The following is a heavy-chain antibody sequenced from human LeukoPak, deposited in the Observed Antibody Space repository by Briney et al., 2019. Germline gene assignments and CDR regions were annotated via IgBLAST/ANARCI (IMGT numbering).Heavy chain of an antibody. Sequence: SETLSLTCTVSGGSISSSSYYWAWIRQPPGKGLEWIGSIHYSGSTYYNPSLQSRVTISIDTSKNQFSLKLSSVTAADTAVYYCARRPRSMVRGVITKGWFDPWGQGTLVTVSS. D-gene: IGHD3-10*01. J-gene: IGHJ5*02. CDR2: IHYSGST. CDR1: GGSISSSSYY. CDR3: ARRPRSMVRGVITKGWFDP. V-gene: IGHV4-39*07.